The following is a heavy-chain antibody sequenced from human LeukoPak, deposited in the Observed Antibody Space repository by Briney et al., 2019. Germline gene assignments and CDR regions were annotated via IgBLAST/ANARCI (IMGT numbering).Heavy chain of an antibody. J-gene: IGHJ4*02. Sequence: GAPVKVSCKASGYTFTSYGISWVRQAPGQGLEWMGWISAYNGNTNYAQNLQGRVTMTTDTSTSTAYMEVRSLRSDDTAMYYCARDRDSSGYYYQAVYYWGQGTLVTVSS. CDR1: GYTFTSYG. D-gene: IGHD3-22*01. CDR2: ISAYNGNT. CDR3: ARDRDSSGYYYQAVYY. V-gene: IGHV1-18*04.